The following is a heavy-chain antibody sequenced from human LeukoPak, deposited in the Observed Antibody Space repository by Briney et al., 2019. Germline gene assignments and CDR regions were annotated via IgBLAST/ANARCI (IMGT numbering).Heavy chain of an antibody. J-gene: IGHJ4*02. V-gene: IGHV4-61*05. Sequence: PSETLSLTCTVSGGSISSSSYSWGWIRQPPGKGLEWIGYIYYSGSTNYNPSLKSRVTISVDTSKNQFSLKLSSVTAADTAVYYCARGLGVAGWGGWGQGTLVTVSS. CDR3: ARGLGVAGWGG. CDR1: GGSISSSSYS. D-gene: IGHD6-19*01. CDR2: IYYSGST.